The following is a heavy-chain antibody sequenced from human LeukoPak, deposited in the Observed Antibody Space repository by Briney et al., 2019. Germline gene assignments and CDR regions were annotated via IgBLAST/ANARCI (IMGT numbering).Heavy chain of an antibody. D-gene: IGHD6-19*01. V-gene: IGHV3-23*01. Sequence: GGSLRLSCAASGFTFSSYVMDWVRQAPGKGLEWVSAISDTGGSTYYADSVRGRFTISRDNSKNTLYLQMNSLRAEDTAVYYCAKGSSGWDFDYWGQGTLVTVSS. J-gene: IGHJ4*02. CDR3: AKGSSGWDFDY. CDR1: GFTFSSYV. CDR2: ISDTGGST.